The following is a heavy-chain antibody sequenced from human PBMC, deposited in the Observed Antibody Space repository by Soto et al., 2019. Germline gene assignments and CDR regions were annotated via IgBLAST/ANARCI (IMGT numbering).Heavy chain of an antibody. Sequence: PSETLSLTCSVSGGSISGYYWSWIRQTPEKGLEWIGYIYYSGSTNYNPSLKSRVTMLIDMSENQFSLKLTSVSAADTAVYYCAAAHRYWGQGILVTVSS. CDR1: GGSISGYY. J-gene: IGHJ4*02. V-gene: IGHV4-59*01. CDR2: IYYSGST. CDR3: AAAHRY. D-gene: IGHD2-15*01.